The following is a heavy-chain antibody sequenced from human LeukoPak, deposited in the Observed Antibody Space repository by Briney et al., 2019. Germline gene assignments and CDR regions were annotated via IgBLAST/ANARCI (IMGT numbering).Heavy chain of an antibody. CDR2: ITYDRSNK. D-gene: IGHD3-10*01. CDR1: GFRLNRFP. J-gene: IGHJ4*02. CDR3: ARGYGSGSAAFDY. Sequence: QPGRSLGVSCAASGFRLNRFPVHWVRPAPRKGLEWEATITYDRSNKYDADSVKGRFTISRDNSKNTLYVQMNSLRVEDAAVFYCARGYGSGSAAFDYWGQGTLVTVSS. V-gene: IGHV3-30-3*01.